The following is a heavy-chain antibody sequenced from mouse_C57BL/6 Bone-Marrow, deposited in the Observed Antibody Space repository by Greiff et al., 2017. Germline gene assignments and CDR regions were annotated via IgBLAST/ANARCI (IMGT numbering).Heavy chain of an antibody. Sequence: VQLKESGAELVRPGASVKLSCTASGFNIKDDYIHWVKQRPEQGLEWIGWIDPEIGDTEYASKFPGKATITADTSSNTANLQLGRLTSEGTAVYYCCCFEGNEFGCGGRGTGLTVAA. CDR2: IDPEIGDT. CDR1: GFNIKDDY. V-gene: IGHV14-4*01. CDR3: CCFEGNEFGC. D-gene: IGHD2-1*01. J-gene: IGHJ2*03.